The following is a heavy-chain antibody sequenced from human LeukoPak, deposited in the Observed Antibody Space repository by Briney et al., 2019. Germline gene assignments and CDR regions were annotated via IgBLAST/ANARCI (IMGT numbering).Heavy chain of an antibody. V-gene: IGHV3-23*01. D-gene: IGHD3-16*01. CDR3: ARRGGDGMVY. Sequence: GGSLRLSCAASGFTFSSYGMSWVRQAPGKGLEWVSAISGSGGSTYYADSVKGRFTISRDNAKNTLYLQMNSLRAEDTAVYYCARRGGDGMVYWGQGTLVTVSS. J-gene: IGHJ4*02. CDR2: ISGSGGST. CDR1: GFTFSSYG.